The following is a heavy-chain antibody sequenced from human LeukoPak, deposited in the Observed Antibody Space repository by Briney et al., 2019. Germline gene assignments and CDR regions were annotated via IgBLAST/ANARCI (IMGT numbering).Heavy chain of an antibody. CDR1: GGSISSYY. V-gene: IGHV4-59*08. D-gene: IGHD2-2*01. CDR3: ARVIGYCSSTSCFGYFDY. J-gene: IGHJ4*02. CDR2: IYYSGST. Sequence: SETLSLTCTVSGGSISSYYWSWIRQPPGKGLEWVGYIYYSGSTNYNPSLKSRVTTSVDTSKSQLSLKLSSVTAADTAVCYCARVIGYCSSTSCFGYFDYWGQGTLVTVSS.